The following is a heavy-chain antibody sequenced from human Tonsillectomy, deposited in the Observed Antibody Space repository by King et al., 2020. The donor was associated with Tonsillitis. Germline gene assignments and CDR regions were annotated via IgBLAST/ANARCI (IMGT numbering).Heavy chain of an antibody. Sequence: QLQLQESGPGLVKPSETLSLTCTVSGGSISSSTYYWGWIRQPPGKGLEWIGNIYYSGSTHYNPSLKSRVTISVDTSKNQFSLKLSSVTAADTAVYYCVRQGEGSGTYYLPRFDYWGQGTLVTVSS. CDR2: IYYSGST. V-gene: IGHV4-39*07. J-gene: IGHJ4*02. CDR1: GGSISSSTYY. CDR3: VRQGEGSGTYYLPRFDY. D-gene: IGHD3-10*01.